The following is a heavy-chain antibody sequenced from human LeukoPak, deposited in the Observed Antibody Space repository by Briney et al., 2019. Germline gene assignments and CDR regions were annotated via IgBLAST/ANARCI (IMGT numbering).Heavy chain of an antibody. J-gene: IGHJ3*02. D-gene: IGHD3-10*01. CDR3: ARVRGDAFDI. Sequence: GGSLRLSCAASGFTCSSYSMNWVRQAPGKGLEWVSSISSSSSYIYYADSVKGRFTISRDNAKNSLYLQMNSLRAEDTAVYYCARVRGDAFDIWGQGTMVTVSS. CDR1: GFTCSSYS. CDR2: ISSSSSYI. V-gene: IGHV3-21*01.